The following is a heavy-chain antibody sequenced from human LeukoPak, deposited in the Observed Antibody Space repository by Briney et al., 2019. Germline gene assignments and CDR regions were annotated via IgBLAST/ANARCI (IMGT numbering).Heavy chain of an antibody. J-gene: IGHJ4*02. D-gene: IGHD3-10*01. CDR1: GGSFSGYY. CDR2: INHSGST. Sequence: SETLSLTCAVYGGSFSGYYCSWIRQPPGKGLEWIGEINHSGSTNYNPSLKSRVTISVDTSKNQFSLKLSSVTAADTAVYYGTRGNRMVRGVISPRPDYWGQGTLVTVSS. CDR3: TRGNRMVRGVISPRPDY. V-gene: IGHV4-34*01.